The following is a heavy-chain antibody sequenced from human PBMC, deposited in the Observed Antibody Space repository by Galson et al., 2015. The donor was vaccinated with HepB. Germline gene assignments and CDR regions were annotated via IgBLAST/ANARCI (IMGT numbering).Heavy chain of an antibody. V-gene: IGHV3-30*04. D-gene: IGHD6-19*01. CDR2: ISYDGTEK. Sequence: SLRLSCAASGFNFSDYAMHWVRQAPGTGLEWVAVISYDGTEKYYGDSVKGRFTISRDNSKNTLYVQMRSLRLEDTALYYCARVLWDSSGWTSLDYWGQGTLVTVSS. J-gene: IGHJ4*02. CDR3: ARVLWDSSGWTSLDY. CDR1: GFNFSDYA.